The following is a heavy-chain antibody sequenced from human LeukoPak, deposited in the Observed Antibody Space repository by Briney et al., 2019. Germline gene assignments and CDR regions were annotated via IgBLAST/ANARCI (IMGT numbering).Heavy chain of an antibody. CDR2: IIPIFGTA. CDR1: GYTFTGYY. CDR3: ARAPGGIYNWFDP. Sequence: SVKVSCKASGYTFTGYYMHWVRQAPGQGLEWMGGIIPIFGTANYAQKFQGRVTITADESTSTAYMELSSLRSEDTAVYYCARAPGGIYNWFDPWGQGTLVTVSS. J-gene: IGHJ5*02. D-gene: IGHD2-15*01. V-gene: IGHV1-69*13.